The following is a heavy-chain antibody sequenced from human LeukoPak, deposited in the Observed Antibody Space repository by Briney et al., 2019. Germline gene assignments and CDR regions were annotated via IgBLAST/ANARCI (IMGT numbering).Heavy chain of an antibody. V-gene: IGHV4-30-4*01. CDR3: ARGGSGLRYFDWPQQLVRRTHFDY. CDR1: GGSISSGDYY. D-gene: IGHD3-9*01. CDR2: IYYSGST. J-gene: IGHJ4*02. Sequence: SQTLSLTCTVSGGSISSGDYYWSWIRQPPGKGLEWIGYIYYSGSTYYNPSLKSRVTISVDTSKNQFSLKLSSVTAADTAVYYCARGGSGLRYFDWPQQLVRRTHFDYWGQGTLVTVSS.